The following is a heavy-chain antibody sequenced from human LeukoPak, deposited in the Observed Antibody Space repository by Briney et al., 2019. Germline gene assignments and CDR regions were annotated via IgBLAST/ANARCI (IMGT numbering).Heavy chain of an antibody. J-gene: IGHJ4*02. Sequence: PGRSLRLSCAASGFXFSSYGIHWVRQAPGKGLEWVAVIWYDGSNKYYADSVKGRFTISRDNSKNTLYLQMNSLRAEDTAVYYCARDPNYYYDSSGYPSGDYWGQGTLVTVSS. CDR2: IWYDGSNK. CDR1: GFXFSSYG. V-gene: IGHV3-33*01. D-gene: IGHD3-22*01. CDR3: ARDPNYYYDSSGYPSGDY.